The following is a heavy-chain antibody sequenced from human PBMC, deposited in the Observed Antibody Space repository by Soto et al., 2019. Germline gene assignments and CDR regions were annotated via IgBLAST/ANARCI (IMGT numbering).Heavy chain of an antibody. CDR2: INPNNGDT. J-gene: IGHJ4*02. D-gene: IGHD3-9*01. CDR3: ARGDNILTGYYALVY. CDR1: GYTFIDYY. Sequence: QVQLVQSGAEVNKPGASVKVSCKASGYTFIDYYIHWVRQAPGQGLEWMGRINPNNGDTVYTQKFLGRVSMTRDTSITTAFMEVTSLTSDDTAVYFCARGDNILTGYYALVYWGQGTLVTVSS. V-gene: IGHV1-2*02.